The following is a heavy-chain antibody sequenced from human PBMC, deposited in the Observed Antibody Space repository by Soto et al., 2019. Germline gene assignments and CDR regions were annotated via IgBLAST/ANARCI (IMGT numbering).Heavy chain of an antibody. V-gene: IGHV1-18*01. D-gene: IGHD2-21*01. CDR1: GYTFTGYH. CDR3: ARDRLFGPFDY. Sequence: ASVKVSCKASGYTFTGYHLHLVRQAPGQGLEWMGWISAYNGNTNYAQKLQGRVTMTTDTSTSTAYMELRSLRSDDTAVYYCARDRLFGPFDYWGQGTLVTVSS. J-gene: IGHJ4*02. CDR2: ISAYNGNT.